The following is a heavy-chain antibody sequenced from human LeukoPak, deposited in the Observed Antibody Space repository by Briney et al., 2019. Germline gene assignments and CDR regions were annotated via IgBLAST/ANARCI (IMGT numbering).Heavy chain of an antibody. V-gene: IGHV4-61*01. CDR1: GGSVSSGSYY. CDR3: ARDMVRGEGMDYYYGMDV. J-gene: IGHJ6*04. CDR2: IYYSGST. Sequence: SETLSLTCTVSGGSVSSGSYYWSWIRQPPGKGLEWIGYIYYSGSTNYNPSLKSRVTISVDTSKNQFSLKLSSVTAADTAVYYCARDMVRGEGMDYYYGMDVWGKGTTVTVSP. D-gene: IGHD3-10*01.